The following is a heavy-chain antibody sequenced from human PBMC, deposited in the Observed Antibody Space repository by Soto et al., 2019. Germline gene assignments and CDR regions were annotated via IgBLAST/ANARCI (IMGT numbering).Heavy chain of an antibody. CDR2: IYYSGST. D-gene: IGHD1-26*01. CDR1: GDSVSSGGYY. CDR3: ARVNRELLGGYCFDY. J-gene: IGHJ4*02. V-gene: IGHV4-61*08. Sequence: ASETLSLTCTVSGDSVSSGGYYWSWIRQPPGKGLEWIGYIYYSGSTNYNPSLKSRVTISVDTSKNQFSLKLSSVTAADTAVYYCARVNRELLGGYCFDYWGQGTLVTVSS.